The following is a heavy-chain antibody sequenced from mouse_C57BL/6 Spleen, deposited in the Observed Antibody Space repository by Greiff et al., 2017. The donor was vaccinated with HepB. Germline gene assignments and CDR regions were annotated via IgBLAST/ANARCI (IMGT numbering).Heavy chain of an antibody. V-gene: IGHV1-69*01. J-gene: IGHJ1*03. CDR1: GYTFTSYW. CDR3: ARRVSTMVTTALYWYFDV. CDR2: IDPSDSYT. Sequence: QVQLQQSGAELVMPGASVKLSCKASGYTFTSYWMHWVKQRPGQGLEWIGEIDPSDSYTNYNQKFKGKSTLTVDKSSSTAYMQLSRLTSEDSAVYYCARRVSTMVTTALYWYFDVWGTGTTVTVSS. D-gene: IGHD2-2*01.